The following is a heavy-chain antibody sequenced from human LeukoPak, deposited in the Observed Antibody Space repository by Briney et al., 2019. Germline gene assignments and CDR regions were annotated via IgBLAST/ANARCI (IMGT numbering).Heavy chain of an antibody. CDR1: GLTFSSHW. CDR2: ITNDGSST. CDR3: ARVRGGRSWYYYGMDV. Sequence: PGGSLRLSCAASGLTFSSHWMHWVRQAPGKGLVWVSRITNDGSSTTYADSVKGQFTISRDNSKDRLYLQMNSLRPEDTAMYYCARVRGGRSWYYYGMDVWGRGTTVTVSS. V-gene: IGHV3-74*01. D-gene: IGHD3-16*01. J-gene: IGHJ6*02.